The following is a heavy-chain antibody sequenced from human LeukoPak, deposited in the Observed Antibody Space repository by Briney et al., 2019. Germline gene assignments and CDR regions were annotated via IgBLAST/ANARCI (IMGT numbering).Heavy chain of an antibody. D-gene: IGHD3-22*01. Sequence: PGGSLRLSCAASGLTVSSNYMSWVRQAPGKGLEWVSIIYSGGSTYYADSVKGRFTISRDISKNTLNLQMNSLRAEDTAVYYCARGYYFGSSGTPDAFDIWGQGTMVTVSS. CDR3: ARGYYFGSSGTPDAFDI. CDR2: IYSGGST. CDR1: GLTVSSNY. J-gene: IGHJ3*02. V-gene: IGHV3-53*01.